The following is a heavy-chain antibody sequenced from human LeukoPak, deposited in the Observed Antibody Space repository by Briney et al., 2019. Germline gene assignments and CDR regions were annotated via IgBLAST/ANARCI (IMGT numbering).Heavy chain of an antibody. D-gene: IGHD3-22*01. CDR3: AREVGFYDSSGYYFCRAFDI. V-gene: IGHV4-4*07. J-gene: IGHJ3*02. Sequence: SETLSLTCTVSGGSISSYYWSWIRQPAGKGLEWIGRIYTSGSTNYSPSLKSRVTMSVDTSKNQFSLKLSSVTAADTAVYYCAREVGFYDSSGYYFCRAFDIWGQGTMVTVSS. CDR2: IYTSGST. CDR1: GGSISSYY.